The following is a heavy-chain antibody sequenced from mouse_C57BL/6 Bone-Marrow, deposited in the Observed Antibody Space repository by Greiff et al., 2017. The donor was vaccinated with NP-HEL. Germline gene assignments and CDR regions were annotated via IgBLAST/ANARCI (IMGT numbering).Heavy chain of an antibody. V-gene: IGHV3-6*01. CDR3: ARDPGYGSSYAMDY. CDR1: GYYITSGYY. D-gene: IGHD1-1*01. CDR2: ISYDGSN. J-gene: IGHJ4*01. Sequence: ESGPGLVKPSQSLSLTCSVTGYYITSGYYWNWLRQFPGNKLEWMGYISYDGSNNYNPSLKNRISITLDTSKNQFFLKLNSVTTEDTATYYGARDPGYGSSYAMDYWGQGTSVTVSS.